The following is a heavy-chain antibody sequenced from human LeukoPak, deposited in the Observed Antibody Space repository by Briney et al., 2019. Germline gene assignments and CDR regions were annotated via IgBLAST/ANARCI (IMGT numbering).Heavy chain of an antibody. CDR3: ARIKCGGDCRGYYYYYHMDV. D-gene: IGHD2-21*02. V-gene: IGHV4-59*10. CDR1: GGSFSGYY. Sequence: PSETLSLTCAVYGGSFSGYYWSWIRQPPGKGLEWIGRIYTTGSTNYNPSLKSRLTISVDTSNNQFSLKLRSVTAADTAVYYCARIKCGGDCRGYYYYYHMDVWGKGTTVTISS. CDR2: IYTTGST. J-gene: IGHJ6*03.